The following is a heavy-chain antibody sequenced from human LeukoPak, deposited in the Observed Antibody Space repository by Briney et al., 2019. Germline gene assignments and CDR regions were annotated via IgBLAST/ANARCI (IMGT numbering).Heavy chain of an antibody. CDR2: IYYSGTT. V-gene: IGHV4-39*01. CDR3: ARETKGSSSWY. J-gene: IGHJ4*02. CDR1: GGSISNSYYY. Sequence: SETQSLTCTVSGGSISNSYYYWGWTRQPPGEALEWIGSIYYSGTTYYKPSLKSRVTISVDTSKNQFSLRLSSVTAADTAVYYCARETKGSSSWYWGRGTLVIVPS. D-gene: IGHD6-13*01.